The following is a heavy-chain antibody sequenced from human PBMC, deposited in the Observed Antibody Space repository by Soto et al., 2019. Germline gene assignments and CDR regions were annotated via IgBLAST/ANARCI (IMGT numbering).Heavy chain of an antibody. Sequence: GESLKISCAASGFTFSNAWMSWVRQAPGKGLEWVGRIKSKTDGGTTDYAAPVKGRFTISRDDSKNTLYLQMNSLKTEDTAVYYCTTDTGLAPYYGSGSYAFDIWGQGTMVTVSS. CDR3: TTDTGLAPYYGSGSYAFDI. V-gene: IGHV3-15*01. D-gene: IGHD3-10*01. CDR2: IKSKTDGGTT. J-gene: IGHJ3*02. CDR1: GFTFSNAW.